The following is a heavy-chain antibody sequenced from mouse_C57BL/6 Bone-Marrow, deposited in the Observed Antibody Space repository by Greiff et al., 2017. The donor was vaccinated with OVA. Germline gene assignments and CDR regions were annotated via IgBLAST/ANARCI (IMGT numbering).Heavy chain of an antibody. CDR3: VRHENYDYDEYYAMDY. V-gene: IGHV10-1*01. J-gene: IGHJ4*01. CDR1: GFSFNTYA. CDR2: IRSKSNNYAT. Sequence: DVMLVESGGGLVQPKGSLKLSCAASGFSFNTYAMNWVRQAPGKGLEWVARIRSKSNNYATYYADSVKDRFTISRDDSESMLYLQMNNLKTEDTAMYYCVRHENYDYDEYYAMDYWGQGTSVTVSS. D-gene: IGHD2-4*01.